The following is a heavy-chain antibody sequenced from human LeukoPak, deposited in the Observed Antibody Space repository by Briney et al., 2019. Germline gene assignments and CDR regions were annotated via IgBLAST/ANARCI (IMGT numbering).Heavy chain of an antibody. Sequence: PSETLSLTRAVYGGSFSGYYWSWIRQPSGKGLEWIGEINHSGSTNYNPSLKSRVTISVDTSKNQFSLKLSSVTAADTAVYYCARGTYIGSGWYTLSGAWFDPWGQGTLVTVSS. V-gene: IGHV4-34*01. CDR2: INHSGST. D-gene: IGHD6-19*01. CDR3: ARGTYIGSGWYTLSGAWFDP. J-gene: IGHJ5*02. CDR1: GGSFSGYY.